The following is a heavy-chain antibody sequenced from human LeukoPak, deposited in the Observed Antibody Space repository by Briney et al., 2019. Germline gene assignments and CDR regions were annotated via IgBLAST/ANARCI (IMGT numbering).Heavy chain of an antibody. V-gene: IGHV3-53*01. CDR2: IYSGGST. D-gene: IGHD5-24*01. J-gene: IGHJ4*02. Sequence: GGSLRLSCAASGFTVSSNYMSWVRQAPGKGLEWVSVIYSGGSTDYADSVKGRFTLSRDNANNSLYLQMNSLRAEDTAVYYCARSIATEMATIFDYWGQGTLVTVSS. CDR1: GFTVSSNY. CDR3: ARSIATEMATIFDY.